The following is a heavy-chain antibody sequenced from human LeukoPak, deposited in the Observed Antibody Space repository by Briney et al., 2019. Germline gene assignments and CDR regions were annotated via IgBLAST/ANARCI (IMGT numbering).Heavy chain of an antibody. Sequence: SETLSLTCTVSGGSISSSSYYWGWIRQPPGKGLEWIGSIYYSGSTYYNPSLKSRVTISVDTSRNQFCLKLSSVTAADTAVYYCARDGRGFLEWPRDWFDPWGQGTLVTVSS. V-gene: IGHV4-39*07. CDR2: IYYSGST. J-gene: IGHJ5*02. D-gene: IGHD3-3*01. CDR1: GGSISSSSYY. CDR3: ARDGRGFLEWPRDWFDP.